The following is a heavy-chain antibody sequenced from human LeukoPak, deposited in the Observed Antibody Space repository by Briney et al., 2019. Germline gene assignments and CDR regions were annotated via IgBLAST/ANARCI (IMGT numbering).Heavy chain of an antibody. CDR2: ISWNSGSI. J-gene: IGHJ6*02. V-gene: IGHV3-9*01. CDR3: AKDISGGGSGSYYNLPGYYYGMDV. Sequence: PGRSLRLSCAASGFTFDDYAMHWVRQATGKGLEWVSGISWNSGSIGYADSVKGRFTISRDNAKNSLYLQMNSLRAEDTALYYCAKDISGGGSGSYYNLPGYYYGMDVWGQGTTVTVSS. D-gene: IGHD3-10*01. CDR1: GFTFDDYA.